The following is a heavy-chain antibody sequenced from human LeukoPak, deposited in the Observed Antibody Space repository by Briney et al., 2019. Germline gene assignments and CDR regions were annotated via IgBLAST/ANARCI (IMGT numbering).Heavy chain of an antibody. Sequence: GGSLRLSCAASGFTFSSYEMNWVRQAPGEGLEWVSYISSSGSTIYYADSVKGRFTISRDNAKNSLYLQMNSLRAEDTAVYYCARGLDGYYYYYYMDVWGKGTTVTISS. J-gene: IGHJ6*03. CDR2: ISSSGSTI. D-gene: IGHD5-24*01. CDR1: GFTFSSYE. V-gene: IGHV3-48*03. CDR3: ARGLDGYYYYYYMDV.